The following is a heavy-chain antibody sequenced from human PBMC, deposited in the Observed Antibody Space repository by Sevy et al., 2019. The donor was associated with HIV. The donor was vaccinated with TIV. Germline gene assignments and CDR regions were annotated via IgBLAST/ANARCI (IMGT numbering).Heavy chain of an antibody. J-gene: IGHJ4*02. D-gene: IGHD1-1*01. Sequence: GGSLRLSCAASGFSFTWYWMSWVRQTPEKGLEWVANIKQDGSEKNYVDSVKGRFTISRDNAKNSLYLQMNSLRAEDTAIYYCAKDLGDTTVRVFYFDHWGQGTLVTVSS. CDR3: AKDLGDTTVRVFYFDH. CDR1: GFSFTWYW. V-gene: IGHV3-7*03. CDR2: IKQDGSEK.